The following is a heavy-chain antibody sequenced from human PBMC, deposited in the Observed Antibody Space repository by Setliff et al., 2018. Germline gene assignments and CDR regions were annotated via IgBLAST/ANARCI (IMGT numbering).Heavy chain of an antibody. J-gene: IGHJ4*02. CDR2: IRFDGSNE. V-gene: IGHV3-30*02. Sequence: GESLKISCAASGFTFSTYAMHWVRQAPGKGLQWVALIRFDGSNEYYAESVKGRFTISRDNSKNTLYLQMNSLRAEDTAVYYCAKGYGEYKIYFDYWGQRTLVTVSS. D-gene: IGHD4-17*01. CDR1: GFTFSTYA. CDR3: AKGYGEYKIYFDY.